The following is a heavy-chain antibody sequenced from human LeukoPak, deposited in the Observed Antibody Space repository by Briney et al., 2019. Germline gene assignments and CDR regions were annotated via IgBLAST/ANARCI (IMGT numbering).Heavy chain of an antibody. CDR2: IYYSGST. D-gene: IGHD3-22*01. V-gene: IGHV4-31*03. J-gene: IGHJ4*02. Sequence: PSETLSLTCTVSGGPISSGGYYWSWIRQHPGKGLEWIGYIYYSGSTYYNPSLKSRVTISVDTSKNQFSLKLSSVTAADTAVYYCARLYYYDSSGYYNYFDYWGQGTLVTVSS. CDR3: ARLYYYDSSGYYNYFDY. CDR1: GGPISSGGYY.